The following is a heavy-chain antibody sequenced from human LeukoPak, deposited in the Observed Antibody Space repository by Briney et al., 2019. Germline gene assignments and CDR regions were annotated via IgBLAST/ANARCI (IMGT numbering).Heavy chain of an antibody. J-gene: IGHJ4*02. CDR1: GFIFTDYW. Sequence: GGSLRLSCAASGFIFTDYWMNWVRQAPGKGLEWVSYISSSSSTIYYADSVKGRFTISRDNAKNSLYLQMNSLRAEDTAVYYCARVGSGSTYRIPDFDYWGQGTLVTVSS. D-gene: IGHD1-26*01. CDR2: ISSSSSTI. CDR3: ARVGSGSTYRIPDFDY. V-gene: IGHV3-48*04.